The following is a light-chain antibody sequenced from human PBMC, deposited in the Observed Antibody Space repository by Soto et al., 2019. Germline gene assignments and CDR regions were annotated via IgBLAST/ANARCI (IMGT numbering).Light chain of an antibody. CDR3: QQYNNWPRT. CDR2: RAS. J-gene: IGKJ1*01. Sequence: VFPQSPGTLSLTPRERATLSCRASQTLSGNYLAWYHQKPGQAPRLLIYRASTRATGIPARFSGSGSGTEFTLTLNSLQSEDFAVYYCQQYNNWPRTFGQGTMADI. CDR1: QTLSGN. V-gene: IGKV3-15*01.